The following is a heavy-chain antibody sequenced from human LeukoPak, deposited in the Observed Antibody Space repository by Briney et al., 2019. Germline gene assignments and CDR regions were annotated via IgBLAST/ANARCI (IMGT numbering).Heavy chain of an antibody. CDR2: ISSDGTNK. Sequence: PGGSLRLSCAASGFTFSTYAMHWVRRAPGKGLEWVAVISSDGTNKYYADSVKDRFTISRDNSKNTLYLQMNSLRAEDTAVYYCAKAPLYAYWGQGTLVTVSS. J-gene: IGHJ4*02. D-gene: IGHD3-16*01. CDR3: AKAPLYAY. V-gene: IGHV3-30-3*01. CDR1: GFTFSTYA.